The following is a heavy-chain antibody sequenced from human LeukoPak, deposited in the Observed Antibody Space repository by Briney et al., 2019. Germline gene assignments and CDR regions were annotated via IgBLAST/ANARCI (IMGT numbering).Heavy chain of an antibody. Sequence: GGSLRLSCEASGFTLSTFWMSWVSQAPGKGLEWVANIKQDGSEKHYVDSVKGGFTISRDNARNSLYLQMNSLRAEDTAVYYCARPRWLQFGPHDSWGQGSLVTVSS. J-gene: IGHJ5*02. D-gene: IGHD5-24*01. CDR1: GFTLSTFW. CDR2: IKQDGSEK. V-gene: IGHV3-7*01. CDR3: ARPRWLQFGPHDS.